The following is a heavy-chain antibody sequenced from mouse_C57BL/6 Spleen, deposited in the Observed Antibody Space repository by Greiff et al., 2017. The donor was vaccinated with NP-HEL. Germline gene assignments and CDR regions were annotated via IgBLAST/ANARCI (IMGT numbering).Heavy chain of an antibody. CDR3: ARGYYGSSLFDY. CDR1: GFTFSSYT. V-gene: IGHV5-9*01. Sequence: EVMLVESGGGLVKPGGSLKLSCAASGFTFSSYTMSWVRQTPEKRLEWVATISGGGGNTYYPDSVKGRFTISRDNAKNTLYLQMSSLRSEDTALYYCARGYYGSSLFDYWGQGTTLTVSS. J-gene: IGHJ2*01. D-gene: IGHD1-1*01. CDR2: ISGGGGNT.